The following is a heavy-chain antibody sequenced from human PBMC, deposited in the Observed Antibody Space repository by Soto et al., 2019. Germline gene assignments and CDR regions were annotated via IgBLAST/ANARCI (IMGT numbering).Heavy chain of an antibody. V-gene: IGHV1-46*01. CDR2: VNPSGGHT. CDR1: GATFTDYY. J-gene: IGHJ4*02. D-gene: IGHD2-21*02. Sequence: QVQLMQSGAEVKKPGASVKVSCKASGATFTDYYIHWVRQAPGQGLEWMGTVNPSGGHTTYAQHFRGRVTMTRATSTSTLYMELTRLTADDPAIYYCARGGHVVVVTAALDYWGKGTLVTVSS. CDR3: ARGGHVVVVTAALDY.